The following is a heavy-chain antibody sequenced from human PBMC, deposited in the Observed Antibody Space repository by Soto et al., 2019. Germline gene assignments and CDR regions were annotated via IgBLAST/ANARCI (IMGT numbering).Heavy chain of an antibody. V-gene: IGHV3-30-3*01. CDR2: ISYDGSNK. J-gene: IGHJ6*02. CDR3: ARDLGDVHDYGMDV. D-gene: IGHD3-10*01. Sequence: GGSLRLSCAGSGFTFSSYAMHWVRQAPGKGLEWVAVISYDGSNKYYADSVKGRFTISRDKSKNTLYLQMNSLRAEDTAVYYCARDLGDVHDYGMDVWGQGTTVTVSS. CDR1: GFTFSSYA.